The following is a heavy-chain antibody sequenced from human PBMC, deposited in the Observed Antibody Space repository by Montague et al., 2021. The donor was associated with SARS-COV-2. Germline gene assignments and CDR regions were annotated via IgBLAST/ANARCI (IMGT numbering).Heavy chain of an antibody. V-gene: IGHV6-1*01. CDR3: VRYSGWFYIDF. D-gene: IGHD6-19*01. CDR2: YS. J-gene: IGHJ4*02. Sequence: YSDYAPSVRGRLTVNPDASKNEFSLELNYVTPEDTAVYYCVRYSGWFYIDFWGQGTLVTVSS.